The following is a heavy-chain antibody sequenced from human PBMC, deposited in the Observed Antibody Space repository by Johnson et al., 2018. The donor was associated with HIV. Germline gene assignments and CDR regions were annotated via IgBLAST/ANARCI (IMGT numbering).Heavy chain of an antibody. CDR3: ARETPGPYFDWSDDAFDI. D-gene: IGHD3-9*01. CDR2: IWYDGSNK. V-gene: IGHV3-33*01. J-gene: IGHJ3*02. Sequence: QVQLVESGGGLVQPGRSLRLSCAASGFTFSSYGMHWVRQAPGKGLEWVAVIWYDGSNKYYADSVKGRFTISRDNSKNTLYLQMNSLRAQDTAVYYCARETPGPYFDWSDDAFDIWGQGTMVTVSS. CDR1: GFTFSSYG.